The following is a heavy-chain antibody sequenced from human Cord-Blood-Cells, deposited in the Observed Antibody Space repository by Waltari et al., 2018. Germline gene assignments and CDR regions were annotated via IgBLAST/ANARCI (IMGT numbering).Heavy chain of an antibody. J-gene: IGHJ3*02. D-gene: IGHD1-26*01. CDR3: ASLQSGDAFDI. V-gene: IGHV4-34*01. Sequence: QVQLQQWGAGLLKPSETLSLTCAVYGGSFSGYYWSWIRQPPGKGLEWIGEINHSGSTNYTPSLKGRVTMSVDTSTSHGSLKLSSVTAADTAVYYCASLQSGDAFDIWGQGTMVTVSS. CDR1: GGSFSGYY. CDR2: INHSGST.